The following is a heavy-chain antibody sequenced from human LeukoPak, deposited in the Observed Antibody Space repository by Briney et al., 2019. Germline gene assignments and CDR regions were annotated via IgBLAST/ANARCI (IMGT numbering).Heavy chain of an antibody. D-gene: IGHD6-13*01. CDR1: GFTFSSYT. Sequence: GGSLRLSCAASGFTFSSYTMNWARQAPGKGLEWVSSITSSSSYIYYADSVKGRFTISRDNAKNSLFLQMNSLRAEDTAVYYCARDARYSSSWHWSFEYWGQGTLVTVSS. CDR2: ITSSSSYI. CDR3: ARDARYSSSWHWSFEY. J-gene: IGHJ4*02. V-gene: IGHV3-21*01.